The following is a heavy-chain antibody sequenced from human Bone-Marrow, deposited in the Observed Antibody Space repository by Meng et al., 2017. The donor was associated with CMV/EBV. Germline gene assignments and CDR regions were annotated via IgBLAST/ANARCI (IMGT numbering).Heavy chain of an antibody. D-gene: IGHD1-1*01. CDR2: INHSGST. V-gene: IGHV4-34*01. CDR3: ARGTRGTPADY. Sequence: ESLKISCAVYGGSFSGYYWSWIRQPPGKGLEWIGEINHSGSTNYNPSLKSRVTISVDTSKNQFSLKLSSVTAADTAVYYCARGTRGTPADYWGQGTRVTVYS. CDR1: GGSFSGYY. J-gene: IGHJ4*02.